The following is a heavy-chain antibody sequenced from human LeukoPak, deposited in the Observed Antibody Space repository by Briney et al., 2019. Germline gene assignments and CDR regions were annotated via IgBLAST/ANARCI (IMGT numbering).Heavy chain of an antibody. CDR1: GGSISSSSYC. J-gene: IGHJ4*02. V-gene: IGHV4-39*02. D-gene: IGHD3-22*01. Sequence: SETLSLTCTVSGGSISSSSYCWGWIRQPPGKGLEWIGSICYSGSTFYNPSLKSRVTLSVDTSKNQFSLKLSSVTAADTAVYYCARDTHETYYYDSSGYPFDYWGQGTLVTVSS. CDR2: ICYSGST. CDR3: ARDTHETYYYDSSGYPFDY.